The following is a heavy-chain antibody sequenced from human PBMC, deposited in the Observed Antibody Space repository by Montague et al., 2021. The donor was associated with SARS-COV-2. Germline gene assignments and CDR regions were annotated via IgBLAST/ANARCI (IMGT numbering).Heavy chain of an antibody. Sequence: SETLSLTCTVSGGSISSHYWSWIRQPPGKGLGWIGYIYYSGSTNYNPSLKSQVTISVDTSKNQFSLKLSSVTAADTAVYYCALGFDYWGQGTLVTVSS. V-gene: IGHV4-59*11. CDR2: IYYSGST. CDR1: GGSISSHY. D-gene: IGHD7-27*01. CDR3: ALGFDY. J-gene: IGHJ4*02.